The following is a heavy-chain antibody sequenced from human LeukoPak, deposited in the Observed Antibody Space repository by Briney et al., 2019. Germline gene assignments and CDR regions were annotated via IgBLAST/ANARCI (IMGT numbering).Heavy chain of an antibody. D-gene: IGHD3-3*01. J-gene: IGHJ6*03. CDR2: IYYSGST. Sequence: SETLSLTCSVSGGSITSHFWSWIRQPPGKGLEWIGYIYYSGSTNYSPSLKSRVTMSADTSKNQFSLKLSSVTAADTAVYYCARVLQNYYYLDVWGKGTTVTVSS. CDR1: GGSITSHF. V-gene: IGHV4-59*11. CDR3: ARVLQNYYYLDV.